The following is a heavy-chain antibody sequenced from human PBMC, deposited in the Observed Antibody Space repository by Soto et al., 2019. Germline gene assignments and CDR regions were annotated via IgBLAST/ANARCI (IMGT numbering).Heavy chain of an antibody. D-gene: IGHD3-3*01. CDR2: IYYSGST. CDR1: GGSISSYY. Sequence: SETLSLTCTVSGGSISSYYWSYIRQPPGKGLEWIGYIYYSGSTYYNPSLKSRVTISVDTSKNQFSLKLSSVTAADTAVYYCARGWRGAYYDFWSGYPSGMDVWGQGTTVTVSS. V-gene: IGHV4-59*08. J-gene: IGHJ6*02. CDR3: ARGWRGAYYDFWSGYPSGMDV.